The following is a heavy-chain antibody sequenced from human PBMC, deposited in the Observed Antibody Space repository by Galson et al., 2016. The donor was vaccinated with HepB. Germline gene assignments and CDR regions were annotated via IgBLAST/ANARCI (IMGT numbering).Heavy chain of an antibody. D-gene: IGHD2-8*02. Sequence: SVKVSCKASGGTFNTRALCWVRQAPGQGLEWMGGVIPILGTSYHAQKFQDKVTITADESTSTVYMDLSSLTSEDTAVYYCPKCGECTAGRCLSLKDYLYSGMDVWGQGTTVTVSS. CDR1: GGTFNTRA. CDR3: PKCGECTAGRCLSLKDYLYSGMDV. CDR2: VIPILGTS. V-gene: IGHV1-69*13. J-gene: IGHJ6*02.